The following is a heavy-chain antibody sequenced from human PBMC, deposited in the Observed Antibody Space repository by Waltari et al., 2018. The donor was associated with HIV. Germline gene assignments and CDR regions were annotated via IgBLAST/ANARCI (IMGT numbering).Heavy chain of an antibody. V-gene: IGHV3-23*01. Sequence: EVQMLESGGGLVEPGGSLRLSCAASGFTFSNFAMSWVRQAPGKGLECVSGISGSGGSTYYADAVKGRFTISRDNSKNTLYLQMNSLRAEDTAIYFCAKDLGGYSSGWPFDYWGQGTLVTVSS. CDR1: GFTFSNFA. CDR3: AKDLGGYSSGWPFDY. D-gene: IGHD6-19*01. J-gene: IGHJ4*02. CDR2: ISGSGGST.